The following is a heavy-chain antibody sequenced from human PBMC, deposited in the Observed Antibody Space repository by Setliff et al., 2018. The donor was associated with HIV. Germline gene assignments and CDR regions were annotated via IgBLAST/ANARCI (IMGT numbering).Heavy chain of an antibody. J-gene: IGHJ2*01. V-gene: IGHV4-59*08. CDR3: ARHQGKYYDSSGYSGWFFDL. Sequence: SETLSLTCTVSGGSISTYYWSWIRQPPGKGLEWIGYVYTRGSTDYNPSLKSRVTISVDASKNHFSLKLTSVTAADTAVYYCARHQGKYYDSSGYSGWFFDLWGRGTLVTVSS. D-gene: IGHD3-22*01. CDR1: GGSISTYY. CDR2: VYTRGST.